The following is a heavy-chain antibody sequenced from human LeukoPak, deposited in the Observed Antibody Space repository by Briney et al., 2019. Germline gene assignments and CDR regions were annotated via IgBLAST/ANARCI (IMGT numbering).Heavy chain of an antibody. D-gene: IGHD3-9*01. Sequence: PSETLSLTCTVSGGPIDHMNYYWGWIRRAPGKGLEWIGSIYYSGSTYYNPSLKSRVTMLIDTSKNQFSLNLNSVTAADTAVYFCARASGRYFDWLQGPFDYWGQGSLVNVSS. V-gene: IGHV4-39*07. CDR1: GGPIDHMNYY. J-gene: IGHJ4*02. CDR3: ARASGRYFDWLQGPFDY. CDR2: IYYSGST.